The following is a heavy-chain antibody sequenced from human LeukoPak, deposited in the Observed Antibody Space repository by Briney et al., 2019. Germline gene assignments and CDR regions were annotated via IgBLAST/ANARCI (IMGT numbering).Heavy chain of an antibody. V-gene: IGHV3-53*01. CDR2: VDSDGNI. CDR1: GFTVSSNY. J-gene: IGHJ3*02. D-gene: IGHD1-26*01. Sequence: PGGSLRLSCAASGFTVSSNYMNWVRQAPGKGLEWVSVVDSDGNIYYANSVKGRFIISRDNSKNTVYLEMNTLRAEDTAVYYCARECRFGGTKYGPFDIWGQGTKVTVSS. CDR3: ARECRFGGTKYGPFDI.